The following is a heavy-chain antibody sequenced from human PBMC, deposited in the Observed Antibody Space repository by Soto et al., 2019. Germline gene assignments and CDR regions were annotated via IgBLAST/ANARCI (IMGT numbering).Heavy chain of an antibody. V-gene: IGHV3-33*01. CDR1: GFTFSSYG. CDR3: ARRGADIVVVPIYYYYYMDV. D-gene: IGHD2-2*01. Sequence: GGSLRLSCAASGFTFSSYGMHWVRQAPGKGLEWVAVIWYDGSNKYYADSVKGRFTISRDNSKNTLYLQMNSLRAEDTAVYYCARRGADIVVVPIYYYYYMDVWGKGTTVTVSS. CDR2: IWYDGSNK. J-gene: IGHJ6*03.